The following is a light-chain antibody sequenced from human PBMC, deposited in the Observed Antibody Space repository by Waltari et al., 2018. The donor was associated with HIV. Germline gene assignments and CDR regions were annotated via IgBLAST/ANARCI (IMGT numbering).Light chain of an antibody. Sequence: QSALPQPASVSGSPGQSVTISCIGSDIDIGIYDYISWYHHPPNRAPRLVVFNANSRPSGSPFRFAGSKSGNTASLTISGLQADDEGVYYCSSYVTGGSLLFGGGTQVTVL. CDR1: DIDIGIYDY. CDR2: NAN. CDR3: SSYVTGGSLL. V-gene: IGLV2-14*01. J-gene: IGLJ3*02.